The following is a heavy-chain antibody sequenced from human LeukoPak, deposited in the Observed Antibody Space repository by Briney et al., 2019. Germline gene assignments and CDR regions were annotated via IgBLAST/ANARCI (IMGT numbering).Heavy chain of an antibody. V-gene: IGHV4-39*01. CDR2: IYYSGST. Sequence: SETLSLTCTVSGGSISSSSYCWGWIRQPPGKGLEWIGSIYYSGSTYYNPSLKSRVTISVDTSKNQFSLKLSSVTAADTAVYYCASLCSGGSCYEGGWGQGTLVTVSS. CDR1: GGSISSSSYC. J-gene: IGHJ4*02. D-gene: IGHD2-15*01. CDR3: ASLCSGGSCYEGG.